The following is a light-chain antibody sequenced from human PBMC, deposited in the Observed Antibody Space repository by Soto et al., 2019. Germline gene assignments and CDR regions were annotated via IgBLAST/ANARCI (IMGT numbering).Light chain of an antibody. CDR2: GAS. CDR1: QSITNY. V-gene: IGKV1-39*01. CDR3: QQTFLSPPT. J-gene: IGKJ1*01. Sequence: DTETTQSPSSLSASVGDRATITCRASQSITNYVNWYQQKPGKAPKLLFSGASNLQSGVPSGFSGSGFGTDCTLTISSLQPEDFATDFCQQTFLSPPTFGQGTRVDIK.